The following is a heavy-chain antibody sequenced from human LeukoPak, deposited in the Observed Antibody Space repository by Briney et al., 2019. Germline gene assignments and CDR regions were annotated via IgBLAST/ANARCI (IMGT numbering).Heavy chain of an antibody. CDR3: ARGVKTYSSSSPRTLSDY. D-gene: IGHD6-6*01. J-gene: IGHJ4*02. V-gene: IGHV1-69*02. CDR1: GGTFSSYT. CDR2: IIPILGIA. Sequence: ASAKVSCKASGGTFSSYTISWVRQAPGQGLEWMGRIIPILGIANYAQKFQGRVTITVDKSTSTAYMELSSLRSEDTAVYYCARGVKTYSSSSPRTLSDYWGQGTLVTVSS.